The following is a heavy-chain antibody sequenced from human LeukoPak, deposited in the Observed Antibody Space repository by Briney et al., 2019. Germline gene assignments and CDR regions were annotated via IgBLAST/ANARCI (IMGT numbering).Heavy chain of an antibody. CDR3: AKPGPRRRLFVEYFQH. CDR2: VRPDGSET. J-gene: IGHJ1*01. V-gene: IGHV3-7*03. D-gene: IGHD1-14*01. CDR1: GFSFSNYW. Sequence: GGSLRLSCAGPGFSFSNYWMSWVRQAPGKGLEWVANVRPDGSETQYVDSMKGRFTVSRDNSENSLYLQMNSLRAEDTAVYYCAKPGPRRRLFVEYFQHWGQGTLVTVSS.